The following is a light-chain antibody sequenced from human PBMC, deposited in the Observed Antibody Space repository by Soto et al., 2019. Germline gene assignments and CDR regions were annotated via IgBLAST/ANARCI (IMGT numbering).Light chain of an antibody. J-gene: IGLJ2*01. CDR1: SDHSFYV. CDR3: QTWGTGMV. CDR2: VNGDGSH. Sequence: QPVLTQSPSASASLGASVKLTCTLSSDHSFYVIAWHQQQPEKGPRYLMKVNGDGSHNKGDGIPDRFSGSSSGAERYLIISSLQSEDEADYYCQTWGTGMVFGGGTKVTVL. V-gene: IGLV4-69*01.